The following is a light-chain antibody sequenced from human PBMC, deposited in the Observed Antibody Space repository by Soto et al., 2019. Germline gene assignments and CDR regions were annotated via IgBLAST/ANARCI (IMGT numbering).Light chain of an antibody. CDR2: EIT. V-gene: IGLV2-14*01. J-gene: IGLJ2*01. CDR1: SSDMGSYNS. Sequence: QSALTQPASVSGSPGQSITISCTGTSSDMGSYNSVSWYQQHPGKAPKLIIYEITNRPSGISNRFSGSKSGNTASLTIAGLQAEEEDDYYCTYYTSISTLVFGGGTKLTVL. CDR3: TYYTSISTLV.